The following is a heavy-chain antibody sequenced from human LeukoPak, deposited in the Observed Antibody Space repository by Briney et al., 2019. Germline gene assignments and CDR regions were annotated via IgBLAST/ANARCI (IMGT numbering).Heavy chain of an antibody. CDR1: GGTFSSHA. CDR3: ARCSPGDSSNFYAVLQY. D-gene: IGHD3-22*01. Sequence: GASVKVSCKASGGTFSSHAVSWVRLTPGQGLEWLGGIIPVFGTTTYAQKFQAKVTMTADKSTNTAYLEIRSLTSDDTAVYYCARCSPGDSSNFYAVLQYWGQGTQVTVST. V-gene: IGHV1-69*06. J-gene: IGHJ4*02. CDR2: IIPVFGTT.